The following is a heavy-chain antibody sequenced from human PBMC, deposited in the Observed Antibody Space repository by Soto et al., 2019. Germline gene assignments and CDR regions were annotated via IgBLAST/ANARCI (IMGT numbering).Heavy chain of an antibody. J-gene: IGHJ4*02. D-gene: IGHD6-13*01. V-gene: IGHV1-69*01. CDR1: EGTFNSYA. CDR2: IIPYYNTL. CDR3: ASGASRWYPYFFDS. Sequence: QAQVVQSGAEVRKPGSSVKLSCKASEGTFNSYAIAWVRQAPGQGLEWMGGIIPYYNTLNYAQKFQAKVPITADDSTTTVYMELSSLRSDDTAVYFGASGASRWYPYFFDSWAQGTLVTVSS.